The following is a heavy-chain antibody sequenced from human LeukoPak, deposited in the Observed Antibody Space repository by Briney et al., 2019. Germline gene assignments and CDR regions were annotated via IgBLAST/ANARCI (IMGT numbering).Heavy chain of an antibody. V-gene: IGHV3-30*02. CDR2: IWSDGSNK. D-gene: IGHD1-26*01. J-gene: IGHJ4*02. Sequence: GGSLRLSCAASGFTFSTYGMHWVRQAPGKGLGWVAFIWSDGSNKYYADSVKGRYTISRDNSKNTLYLQMNSLRPEDTAVYYCAKSLGATRGYFEHWGQGTLVTVSS. CDR1: GFTFSTYG. CDR3: AKSLGATRGYFEH.